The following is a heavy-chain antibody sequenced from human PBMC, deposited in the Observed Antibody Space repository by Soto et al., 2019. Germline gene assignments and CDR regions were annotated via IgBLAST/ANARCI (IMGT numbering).Heavy chain of an antibody. D-gene: IGHD1-7*01. CDR1: GFTFSDHY. J-gene: IGHJ3*02. V-gene: IGHV3-72*01. Sequence: EVQLVESGGGLVQPGGSLRLSCATSGFTFSDHYMDWVRQAPGKGLEWVGRTRNKANSYTTEYAASVKGRFTISRDDSKSSWFLQMSSLKTEDTAVYYCLIAGTSAFAIWGQGTMVTVSS. CDR3: LIAGTSAFAI. CDR2: TRNKANSYTT.